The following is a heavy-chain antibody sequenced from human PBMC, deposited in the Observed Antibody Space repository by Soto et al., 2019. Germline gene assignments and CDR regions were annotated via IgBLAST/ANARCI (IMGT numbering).Heavy chain of an antibody. Sequence: EVQLVESGGALVQPGRSLRLSCAASGFTLDDYAMHWVRQAPGKGLEWVSGISWNSGSIGYADSVKGRFTISRDNAKRSLFLQMNSLRVEDTALYYCAKDLIAGYGLDVWGQGTTVTVSS. D-gene: IGHD6-13*01. CDR3: AKDLIAGYGLDV. J-gene: IGHJ6*02. CDR2: ISWNSGSI. CDR1: GFTLDDYA. V-gene: IGHV3-9*01.